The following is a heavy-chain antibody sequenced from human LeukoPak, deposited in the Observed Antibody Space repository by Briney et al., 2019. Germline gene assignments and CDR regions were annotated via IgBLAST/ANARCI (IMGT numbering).Heavy chain of an antibody. CDR2: INHSGST. Sequence: PSETLSLTCAVYGGSFSGYYWSWIRQPPGKGLEWIGEINHSGSTNYNPSLKSRVTISVDTSKNQFSLKLSSVTAADTAVYYCARAGYYSNYLAYWGQGTLVTVSS. CDR3: ARAGYYSNYLAY. CDR1: GGSFSGYY. J-gene: IGHJ4*02. V-gene: IGHV4-34*01. D-gene: IGHD4-11*01.